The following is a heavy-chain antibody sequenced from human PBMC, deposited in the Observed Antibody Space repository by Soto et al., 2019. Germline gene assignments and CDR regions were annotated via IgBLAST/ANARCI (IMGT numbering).Heavy chain of an antibody. CDR3: ARVGGSSWYSPMDV. Sequence: GASVKVSCKASGGTFSSYAISWVRQAPGQGLEWMGGIIPIFGTANYAQKFQGRVTVTADESTSTAYMELSSLRSEDTAVYYCARVGGSSWYSPMDVWGQGTTVTVSS. CDR2: IIPIFGTA. D-gene: IGHD6-13*01. J-gene: IGHJ6*02. CDR1: GGTFSSYA. V-gene: IGHV1-69*13.